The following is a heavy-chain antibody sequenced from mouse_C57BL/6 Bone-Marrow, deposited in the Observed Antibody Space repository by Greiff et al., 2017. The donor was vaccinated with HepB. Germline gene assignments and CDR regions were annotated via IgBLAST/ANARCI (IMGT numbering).Heavy chain of an antibody. CDR2: IYHRSGNT. D-gene: IGHD1-1*01. V-gene: IGHV1-81*01. Sequence: QVQLQQSGAELARPGASVKLSCKASGYIFTSYGISWVKQRTGQGLEWIVEIYHRSGNTYYNEKFKGMATLTADKSSSTAYMALRRLTSEDSAVYFCAHYYGSSPFAYWGEGTLVTVSA. CDR1: GYIFTSYG. J-gene: IGHJ3*01. CDR3: AHYYGSSPFAY.